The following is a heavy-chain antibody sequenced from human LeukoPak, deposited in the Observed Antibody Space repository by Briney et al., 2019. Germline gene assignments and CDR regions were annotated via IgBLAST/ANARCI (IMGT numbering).Heavy chain of an antibody. D-gene: IGHD2-15*01. V-gene: IGHV1-8*01. CDR2: MNPNRGNT. Sequence: ASVKVSCKASGYTFTSYDINRVRQATGQGLEWMGWMNPNRGNTGYAQKFQGRVTMTRNTSISTAYMELSSLRSEDTAVYYCARGLDCSGGSCYSVYYYYMDVWGKGTTVTVSS. CDR3: ARGLDCSGGSCYSVYYYYMDV. CDR1: GYTFTSYD. J-gene: IGHJ6*03.